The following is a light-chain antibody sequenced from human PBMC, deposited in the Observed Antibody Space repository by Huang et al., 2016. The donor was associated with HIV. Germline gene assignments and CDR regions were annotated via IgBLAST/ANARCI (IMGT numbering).Light chain of an antibody. CDR2: SAS. CDR1: QNINTY. CDR3: QQGYSALIT. J-gene: IGKJ5*01. Sequence: DILLTQSPSSLSASVGDRVTITCRASQNINTYLNLYQQKPGKAPNLLSHSASTLQTGVPSRFSGIGSGTDFTLTVNSLQPEDSATYYCQQGYSALITFGQGTRL. V-gene: IGKV1-39*01.